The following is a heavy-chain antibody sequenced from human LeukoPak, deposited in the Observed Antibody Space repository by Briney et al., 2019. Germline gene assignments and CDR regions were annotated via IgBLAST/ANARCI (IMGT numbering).Heavy chain of an antibody. CDR1: GGTFSSYA. CDR2: IIPIFGTA. Sequence: ASVKVSCKASGGTFSSYAISWVRQAPGQGLEWMGGIIPIFGTANYAQKFQGRVTITADESTSTAYMELSSLRSEDTAVYYCARATAMVLYNWFDPWGQGTLVTVSS. V-gene: IGHV1-69*01. J-gene: IGHJ5*02. D-gene: IGHD5-18*01. CDR3: ARATAMVLYNWFDP.